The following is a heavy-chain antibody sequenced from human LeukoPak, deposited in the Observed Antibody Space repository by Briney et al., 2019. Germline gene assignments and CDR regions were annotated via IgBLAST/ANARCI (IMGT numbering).Heavy chain of an antibody. CDR1: GFNFNDAW. Sequence: GGSLRLSCATSGFNFNDAWMNWVRQAPGKGLAWLGRIKSISYGGTIDYAAPVKGRFTISRDDSKNTLYLQMDSLETEDTAIYYCTRTWPGNTCFNFWGQGTLVTVSS. J-gene: IGHJ4*02. V-gene: IGHV3-15*01. D-gene: IGHD1-7*01. CDR3: TRTWPGNTCFNF. CDR2: IKSISYGGTI.